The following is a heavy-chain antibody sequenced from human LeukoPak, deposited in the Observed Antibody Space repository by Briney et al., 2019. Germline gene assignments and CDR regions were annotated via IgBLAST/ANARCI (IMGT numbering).Heavy chain of an antibody. D-gene: IGHD2/OR15-2a*01. J-gene: IGHJ4*02. CDR1: GFTFSSYW. Sequence: GSLRLSCAASGFTFSSYWMSWVRQAPGKGLEWIGRIQHGGTTHYAAPLSGRFTISRDDSKATLYLHMNNLKTEDTAIYYCTTVTHFYLGGQGILVTVSS. CDR3: TTVTHFYL. CDR2: IQHGGTT. V-gene: IGHV3-15*05.